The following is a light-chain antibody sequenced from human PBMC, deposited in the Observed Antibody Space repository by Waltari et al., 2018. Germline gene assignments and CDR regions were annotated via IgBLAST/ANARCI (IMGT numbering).Light chain of an antibody. CDR2: VNSDGSH. V-gene: IGLV4-69*01. J-gene: IGLJ3*02. Sequence: LVLTQSPPASAPLGSSVKLTCTLRSAYSSNVIAWLPQQPGKGPRYLMKVNSDGSHRKGDDIPDRFSASKSGTECQLTISSLQSEDEADYFCQTGGHGTWVFGGGTKLTVL. CDR1: SAYSSNV. CDR3: QTGGHGTWV.